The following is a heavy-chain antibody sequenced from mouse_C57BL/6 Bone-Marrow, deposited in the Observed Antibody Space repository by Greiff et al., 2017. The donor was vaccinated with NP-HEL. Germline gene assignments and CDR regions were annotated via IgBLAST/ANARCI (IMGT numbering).Heavy chain of an antibody. J-gene: IGHJ4*01. V-gene: IGHV14-4*01. CDR2: IDPENGDT. D-gene: IGHD1-1*01. CDR1: GFNIKDDY. CDR3: TTGYGSSFMDY. Sequence: EVNVVESGAELVRPGASVKLSCTASGFNIKDDYMHWVKQRPEQGLEWIGWIDPENGDTEYASKFQGKATITADTSSNTAYLQLSSLTSEDTAVYYCTTGYGSSFMDYWGQGTSVTVSS.